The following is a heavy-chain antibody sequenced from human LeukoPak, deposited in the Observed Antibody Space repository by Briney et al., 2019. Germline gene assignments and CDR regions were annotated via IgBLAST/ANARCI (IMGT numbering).Heavy chain of an antibody. Sequence: GGSLRLSCAASGFTFSSYSMNWVRQAPGKGLEWVSSISSSSSYIYYADSVKGRFTISRDNAKNSLYLQMNSLRAEDTAVYYCARGVTAMVAAFDHWGQGTLVTVSS. V-gene: IGHV3-21*01. CDR2: ISSSSSYI. CDR1: GFTFSSYS. D-gene: IGHD5-18*01. CDR3: ARGVTAMVAAFDH. J-gene: IGHJ4*02.